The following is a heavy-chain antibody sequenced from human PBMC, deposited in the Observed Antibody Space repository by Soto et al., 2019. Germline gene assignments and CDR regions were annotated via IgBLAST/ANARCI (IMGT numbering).Heavy chain of an antibody. V-gene: IGHV3-15*07. J-gene: IGHJ5*02. Sequence: PGGSLRLSCAASGFTFSNVWMNWVRQAPGKGLEWVGRIKSKTDGGTTDYAAPVKGRFTISRDDSKNTLYLQMNSLKTEDTAVYYCTTDHGDYPNWFDPWGQGTLVTVSS. D-gene: IGHD4-17*01. CDR1: GFTFSNVW. CDR2: IKSKTDGGTT. CDR3: TTDHGDYPNWFDP.